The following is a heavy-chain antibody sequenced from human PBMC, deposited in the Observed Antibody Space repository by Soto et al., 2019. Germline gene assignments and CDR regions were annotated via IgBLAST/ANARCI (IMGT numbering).Heavy chain of an antibody. CDR3: ARDLISATGYDY. CDR2: IKQDGSEK. Sequence: EVHLVESGGGLGQPGGSLRLFCAASGFTFSSYWMSWVRQAPGKGLEWVANIKQDGSEKYYVDSVKGRFTISRDNPKNSLYLQLNSLRAEDTAVYYCARDLISATGYDYRGQGTLVIVSS. V-gene: IGHV3-7*05. D-gene: IGHD2-15*01. CDR1: GFTFSSYW. J-gene: IGHJ4*02.